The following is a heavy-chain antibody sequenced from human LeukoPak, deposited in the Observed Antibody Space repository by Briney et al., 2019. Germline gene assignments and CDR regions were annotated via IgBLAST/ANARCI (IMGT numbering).Heavy chain of an antibody. J-gene: IGHJ4*02. CDR2: ISSSGSRI. CDR3: ARTRPVGYQLLVDY. D-gene: IGHD1-26*01. CDR1: GFTFSSYE. Sequence: GVSVSFSYAASGFTFSSYEMNWVRQAPGKGLEGVSYISSSGSRIYFADSAKGRFPISRDNDKNSLYLQMNSLRAEDTGVYFCARTRPVGYQLLVDYWGQGTQDRVSS. V-gene: IGHV3-48*03.